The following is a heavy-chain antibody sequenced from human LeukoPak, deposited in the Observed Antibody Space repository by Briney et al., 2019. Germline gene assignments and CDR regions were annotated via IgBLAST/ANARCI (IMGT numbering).Heavy chain of an antibody. CDR3: ARDNRIRSPWYYYYMDV. Sequence: GGSLRLSCAASGFTFSSYWMSWVRQAPGKGLEWVANIKQDGSEKYYVDSVKGRFSISRDNAKNSLYLQMNSLRAEDTAVYYCARDNRIRSPWYYYYMDVWGKGTTVTVSS. CDR1: GFTFSSYW. J-gene: IGHJ6*03. D-gene: IGHD3-10*01. CDR2: IKQDGSEK. V-gene: IGHV3-7*01.